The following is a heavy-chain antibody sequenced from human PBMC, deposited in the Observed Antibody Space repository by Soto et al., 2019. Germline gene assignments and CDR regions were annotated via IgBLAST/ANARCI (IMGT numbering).Heavy chain of an antibody. V-gene: IGHV3-11*06. CDR2: ISSSSYT. J-gene: IGHJ6*02. Sequence: GGSLRLSCAASGYTFSDYYMSWIRQAPGKGLEWVSYISSSSYTNYADSVKGRFTISRDNAKNSLYLQMNSLRAEDTAVYYCASGSDFDWLPPVWGQGTTVTVSS. CDR1: GYTFSDYY. D-gene: IGHD3-9*01. CDR3: ASGSDFDWLPPV.